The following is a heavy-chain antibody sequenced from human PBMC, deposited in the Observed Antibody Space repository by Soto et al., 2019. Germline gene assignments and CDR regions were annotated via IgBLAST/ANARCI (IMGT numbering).Heavy chain of an antibody. D-gene: IGHD6-13*01. CDR2: IYYSGST. V-gene: IGHV4-59*01. Sequence: SETLSLTCTVSGGSISSYYWIWIRQPPGKGLEWIGYIYYSGSTNYNPSLKSRVTISVDTSKNQFSLKLSSVTAADTAVYYCARERTGYSSSWSAFDIWGQGTMVTVSS. CDR1: GGSISSYY. CDR3: ARERTGYSSSWSAFDI. J-gene: IGHJ3*02.